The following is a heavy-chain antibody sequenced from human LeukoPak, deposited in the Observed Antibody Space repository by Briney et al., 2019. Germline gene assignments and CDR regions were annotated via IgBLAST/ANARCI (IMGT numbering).Heavy chain of an antibody. D-gene: IGHD1-26*01. CDR3: ARADRSGSSGY. J-gene: IGHJ4*02. CDR1: GASFSSGDQY. Sequence: PSETLSLTCTVSGASFSSGDQYWNWIRQSPGKGLEWIGSIHPSGMLYNNPSLESRVTISIDTSKNQFSLNLNSVTAADTAVYYCARADRSGSSGYWGQGTLVTVSS. CDR2: IHPSGML. V-gene: IGHV4-31*03.